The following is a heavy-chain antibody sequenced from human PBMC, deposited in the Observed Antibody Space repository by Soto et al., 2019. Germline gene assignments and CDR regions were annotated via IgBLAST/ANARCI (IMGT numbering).Heavy chain of an antibody. CDR2: ISSDSNYI. Sequence: PGGSLGLACAASGFTFSSYSMNWVRQAPGKGLEWISSISSDSNYIYYADSVKGRFTISRDNAKNSLYLQMNSLRAEDTALFYCAREPSQWLVYFDYWGQGTLVTVS. CDR3: AREPSQWLVYFDY. J-gene: IGHJ4*02. CDR1: GFTFSSYS. V-gene: IGHV3-21*01. D-gene: IGHD6-19*01.